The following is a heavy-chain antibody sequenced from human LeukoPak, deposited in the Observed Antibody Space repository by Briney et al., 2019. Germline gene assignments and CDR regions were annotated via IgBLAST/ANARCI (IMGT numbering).Heavy chain of an antibody. V-gene: IGHV3-23*01. CDR3: AKDSPYAYYGSGSYWDY. D-gene: IGHD3-10*01. J-gene: IGHJ4*02. Sequence: GALRLSCAASGFTFSSYAMSWVRQAPGKGLEWVSAISGSYSTYYADPVKGRFTISRDNSKNTLYLQMNSLRAEDTAVYYCAKDSPYAYYGSGSYWDYWGQGTLVTVSS. CDR1: GFTFSSYA. CDR2: ISGSYST.